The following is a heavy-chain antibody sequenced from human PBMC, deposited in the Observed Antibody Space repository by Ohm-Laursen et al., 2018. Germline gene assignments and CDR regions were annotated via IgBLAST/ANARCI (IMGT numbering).Heavy chain of an antibody. V-gene: IGHV4-4*07. Sequence: SETLSLTCTVSGGSISSYYWGWIRQPAGKGLEWIGRIYTSGSTNYNPSLKSRVTMSVDTSKNQFSLKLSSATAADTAIYYCARLPDHSGWPFDYWGQGTLVTVSS. CDR3: ARLPDHSGWPFDY. D-gene: IGHD6-19*01. J-gene: IGHJ4*02. CDR1: GGSISSYY. CDR2: IYTSGST.